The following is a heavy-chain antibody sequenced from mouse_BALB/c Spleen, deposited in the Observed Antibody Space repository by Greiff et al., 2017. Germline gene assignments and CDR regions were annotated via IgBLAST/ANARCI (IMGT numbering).Heavy chain of an antibody. CDR3: ARGENYYRYDGPFAY. CDR2: IWAGGST. Sequence: QVQLQQSGPGLVAPSQSLSITCTVSGFSLTSYGVHWVRQPPGKGLEWLGVIWAGGSTNYNSALMSRLSISKDNSKSQIFLKMNSLQTDDTAMYYCARGENYYRYDGPFAYWGQGTLVTVSA. D-gene: IGHD2-14*01. CDR1: GFSLTSYG. V-gene: IGHV2-9*02. J-gene: IGHJ3*01.